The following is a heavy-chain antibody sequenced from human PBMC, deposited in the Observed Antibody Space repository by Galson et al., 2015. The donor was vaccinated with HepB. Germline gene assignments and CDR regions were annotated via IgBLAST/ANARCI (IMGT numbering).Heavy chain of an antibody. D-gene: IGHD2-15*01. Sequence: SLRLSCAASGFTFSNYGMHWVRQAPGKGLEWVALISYDGSNKYYADSVKGRFTISRDNSKNTLYLQMDSLRAEDTAVYYCAKDSGLRSSGGIPNYWGQGTLVTVSS. J-gene: IGHJ4*02. CDR3: AKDSGLRSSGGIPNY. V-gene: IGHV3-30*18. CDR1: GFTFSNYG. CDR2: ISYDGSNK.